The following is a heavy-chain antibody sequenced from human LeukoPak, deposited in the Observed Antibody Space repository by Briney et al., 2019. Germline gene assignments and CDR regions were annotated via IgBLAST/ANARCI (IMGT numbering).Heavy chain of an antibody. CDR2: ISAYNGNT. Sequence: ASVKVSCKASGYTFTSYGISWVRQAPGQGLEWMGWISAYNGNTNYAQKFQGRVTITADKSTSTAYMELSSLRSEDTAVYYCASRPISGGGYEINYYYYYMDVWGKGTTVTVSS. CDR3: ASRPISGGGYEINYYYYYMDV. D-gene: IGHD5-12*01. V-gene: IGHV1-18*01. CDR1: GYTFTSYG. J-gene: IGHJ6*03.